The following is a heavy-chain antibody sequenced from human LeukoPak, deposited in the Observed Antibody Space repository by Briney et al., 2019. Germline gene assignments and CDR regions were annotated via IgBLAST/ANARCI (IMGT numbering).Heavy chain of an antibody. V-gene: IGHV3-23*01. CDR3: AKEDSSSSRYYFEY. J-gene: IGHJ4*02. CDR1: GFAFSNYA. D-gene: IGHD6-6*01. CDR2: ISAGGGGT. Sequence: GGSLRLSCAASGFAFSNYAMSWVRQAPGRGVEWVSSISAGGGGTYYADSVKGRFTISRDNAKNTLYLQMNSLRAEGTAIYYCAKEDSSSSRYYFEYWGQGALVTVSS.